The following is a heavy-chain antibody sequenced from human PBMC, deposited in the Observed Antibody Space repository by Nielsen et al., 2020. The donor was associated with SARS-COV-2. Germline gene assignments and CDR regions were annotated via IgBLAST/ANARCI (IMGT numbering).Heavy chain of an antibody. V-gene: IGHV3-33*01. Sequence: GESLKISCAASGFTFSSYGMHWVRQAPDKGLEWVAVIWYDGSNKYYADSVKGRFTISRDNSKNTLYLQMNSLRAEDTAVYYCARDYWFGETPWGMDVWGQGTTVTVSS. J-gene: IGHJ6*02. D-gene: IGHD3-10*01. CDR2: IWYDGSNK. CDR1: GFTFSSYG. CDR3: ARDYWFGETPWGMDV.